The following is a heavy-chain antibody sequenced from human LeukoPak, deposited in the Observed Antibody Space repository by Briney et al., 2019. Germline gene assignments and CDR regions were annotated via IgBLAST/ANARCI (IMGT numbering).Heavy chain of an antibody. D-gene: IGHD1-1*01. CDR3: ATYKRGVSWFDP. Sequence: ASVKVSCKVSGYTLTELSMHWVRQAPGKGLEWMGGFDPEDGETIYAQKFQGRVTMTEDTSTDTAYMELSSLRSEDTAVYYCATYKRGVSWFDPWGQGTLVTVS. J-gene: IGHJ5*02. CDR2: FDPEDGET. CDR1: GYTLTELS. V-gene: IGHV1-24*01.